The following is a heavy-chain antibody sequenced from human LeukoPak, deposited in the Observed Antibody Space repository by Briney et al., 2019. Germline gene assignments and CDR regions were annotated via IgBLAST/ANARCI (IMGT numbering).Heavy chain of an antibody. CDR3: ASSYYYDSSGYYRFDY. J-gene: IGHJ4*02. Sequence: PSETLSLTCTVSGGSISSSSYYWGWIRQPPGKGLEWIGSIYYSGSTYYNLSLKSRVTISVDTSKNQFSLKLSSVTAADTAVYCCASSYYYDSSGYYRFDYWGQGTLVTVSS. CDR2: IYYSGST. D-gene: IGHD3-22*01. V-gene: IGHV4-39*01. CDR1: GGSISSSSYY.